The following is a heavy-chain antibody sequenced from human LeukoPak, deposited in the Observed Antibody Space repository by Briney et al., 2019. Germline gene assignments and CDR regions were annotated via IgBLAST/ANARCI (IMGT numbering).Heavy chain of an antibody. Sequence: GGSLRLSCAASGFTFSSYWMHRVRQAPGKGLVWVSRINSDGGSTSYADSVKGRFTISRDNAKNTLYLQMNSLRAEDTAVYYCARSLGDISGFDPWGQGTLVTVSS. J-gene: IGHJ5*02. V-gene: IGHV3-74*01. CDR1: GFTFSSYW. CDR2: INSDGGST. CDR3: ARSLGDISGFDP. D-gene: IGHD2-15*01.